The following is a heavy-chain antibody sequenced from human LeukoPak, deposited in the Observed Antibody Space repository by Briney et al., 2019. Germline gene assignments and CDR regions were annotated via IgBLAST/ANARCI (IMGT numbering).Heavy chain of an antibody. V-gene: IGHV3-48*01. J-gene: IGHJ3*02. Sequence: GGSLRLSCAASGFTFSSYAMSWVRQAPGKGLEWVSYISSGSSTIYYADSAKGRFTISRDNSKNTLYLQMNSLRAEDTAVYYCASVRGGGWLYDAFDIWGQGTMVTVSS. D-gene: IGHD3-10*01. CDR2: ISSGSSTI. CDR3: ASVRGGGWLYDAFDI. CDR1: GFTFSSYA.